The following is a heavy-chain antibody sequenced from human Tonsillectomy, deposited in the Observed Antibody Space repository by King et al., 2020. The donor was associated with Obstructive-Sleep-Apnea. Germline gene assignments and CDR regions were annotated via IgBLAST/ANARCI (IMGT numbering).Heavy chain of an antibody. Sequence: QLVQSGAEVKKPGPSVKVSCTASGYTFTVYYMHWVRQAPGQGLEWMGWINPNNGDSMYAQNFQGRVTLTRDTSISTAYMEVTRLRSDDTAVYYCARTLSPSVLINHGMDVWVQGTTVTVSS. V-gene: IGHV1-2*02. J-gene: IGHJ6*02. CDR1: GYTFTVYY. CDR3: ARTLSPSVLINHGMDV. CDR2: INPNNGDS. D-gene: IGHD3-16*01.